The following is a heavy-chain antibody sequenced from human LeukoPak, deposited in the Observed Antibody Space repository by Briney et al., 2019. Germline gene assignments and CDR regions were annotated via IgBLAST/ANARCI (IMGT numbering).Heavy chain of an antibody. V-gene: IGHV3-73*01. J-gene: IGHJ6*02. Sequence: PGGSLRLSCAASGFTFSGSAMHWVRQASGKGLEWVGRIRSKTNDYATAYAASVKGRFTISRDDLNNTAYLQMNSLKTEDTAVYYCTGGSSNNYYYGMDVWGQGTTVTVSS. CDR1: GFTFSGSA. CDR3: TGGSSNNYYYGMDV. D-gene: IGHD2-2*01. CDR2: IRSKTNDYAT.